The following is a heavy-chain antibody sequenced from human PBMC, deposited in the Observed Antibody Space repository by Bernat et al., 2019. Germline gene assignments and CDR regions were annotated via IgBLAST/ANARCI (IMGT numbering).Heavy chain of an antibody. V-gene: IGHV1-2*04. CDR3: AREGGVAVPHGAIDI. CDR1: GYTFTGYY. Sequence: QVQLVQSGAEVKKPGASVKVSCKASGYTFTGYYMHWVRQAPGQGLEWMGWINPNSGGTNYAQKFQGWVTVTRDTSISTAYMELSRLRSDDTAVYYCAREGGVAVPHGAIDIWGQGTMVTVSS. CDR2: INPNSGGT. J-gene: IGHJ3*02. D-gene: IGHD6-19*01.